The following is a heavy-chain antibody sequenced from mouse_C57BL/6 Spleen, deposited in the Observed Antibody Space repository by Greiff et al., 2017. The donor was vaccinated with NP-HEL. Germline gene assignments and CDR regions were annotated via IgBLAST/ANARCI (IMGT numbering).Heavy chain of an antibody. D-gene: IGHD1-1*01. J-gene: IGHJ3*01. Sequence: QVQLQQSGAELVRPGASVTLSCKASGYTFTDYEMHWVKQTPVHGLEWIGAIDPETGGTAYNQKFKGKAILTADKSSSTAYMELRSLTSEDSAVYYSTRYTTVVEAWFAYWGQGTLVTVSA. CDR1: GYTFTDYE. V-gene: IGHV1-15*01. CDR2: IDPETGGT. CDR3: TRYTTVVEAWFAY.